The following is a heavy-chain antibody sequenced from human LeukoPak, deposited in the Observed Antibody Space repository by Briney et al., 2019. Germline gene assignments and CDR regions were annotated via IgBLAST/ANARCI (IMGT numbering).Heavy chain of an antibody. V-gene: IGHV1-3*03. D-gene: IGHD6-13*01. CDR3: AREPDTEYSSSWTHPNYFDY. CDR2: VNAGNGNT. CDR1: GYTFTSYA. Sequence: ASVKVSCNASGYTFTSYAMHWVRQAPGQRLEWVGWVNAGNGNTKYSKEFLGRVTITRDTSASTAYIGLSSLRSEDMAVYYCAREPDTEYSSSWTHPNYFDYCGQGTLVTVSS. J-gene: IGHJ4*02.